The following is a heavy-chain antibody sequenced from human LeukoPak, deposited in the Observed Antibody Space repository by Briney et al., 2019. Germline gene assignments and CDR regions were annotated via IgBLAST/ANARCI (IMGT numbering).Heavy chain of an antibody. CDR1: GCSISSSSYY. V-gene: IGHV4-39*01. CDR2: IYYSGTT. Sequence: SETLSLTCTVSGCSISSSSYYWGWIRQPPGKGLEWIGNIYYSGTTYYNPSLKSRVTISVDTSKNQFSLKLSSLTAADTAVYYCARSALLTTDWGQGTQVTVSS. D-gene: IGHD4/OR15-4a*01. J-gene: IGHJ4*02. CDR3: ARSALLTTD.